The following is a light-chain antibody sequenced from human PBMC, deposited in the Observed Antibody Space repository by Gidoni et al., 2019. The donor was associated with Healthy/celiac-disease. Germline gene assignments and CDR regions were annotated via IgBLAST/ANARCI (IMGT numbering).Light chain of an antibody. Sequence: QAVLTPPPSPYVTSVHRVTISCSGSSSNIGSNYVYWYQQLPGTAPKLLIYRNNQRPSGVPDRFSGSKSGTSASLAISGLRSEDEADYYCAAWDDSLSGYVVFGGGTKLTVL. CDR1: SSNIGSNY. CDR2: RNN. V-gene: IGLV1-47*01. J-gene: IGLJ2*01. CDR3: AAWDDSLSGYVV.